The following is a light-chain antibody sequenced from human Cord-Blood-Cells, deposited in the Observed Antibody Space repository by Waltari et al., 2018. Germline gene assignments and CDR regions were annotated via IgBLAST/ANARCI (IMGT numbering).Light chain of an antibody. CDR2: DVS. Sequence: QSALTQPRPVSGSPGQSVTISCTGPSSDVGGYNYVSWYQQHPGKAPKLMIYDVSKRPSGVPDRFSGSKSGNTASLTISGLQAEDEADYYCCSYAGSYTYVVFSGGTKLTVL. CDR3: CSYAGSYTYVV. CDR1: SSDVGGYNY. J-gene: IGLJ2*01. V-gene: IGLV2-11*01.